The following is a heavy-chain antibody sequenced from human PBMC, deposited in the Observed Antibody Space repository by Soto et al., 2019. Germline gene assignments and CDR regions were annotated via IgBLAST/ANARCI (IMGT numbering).Heavy chain of an antibody. CDR2: ISAYNGNT. CDR1: GYTFTSYG. J-gene: IGHJ5*02. CDR3: ARDYSMTTVTYNWFDP. Sequence: ASVKVSCKAAGYTFTSYGISCVRQAPGQGLEWMGWISAYNGNTNYAQKPQGRVTMTTDTSTSTAYMELRSLRSDDTAVYYWARDYSMTTVTYNWFDPWGQGTLVTVSS. V-gene: IGHV1-18*04. D-gene: IGHD4-17*01.